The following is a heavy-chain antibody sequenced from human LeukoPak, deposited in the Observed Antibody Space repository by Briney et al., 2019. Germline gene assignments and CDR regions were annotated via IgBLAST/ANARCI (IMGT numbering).Heavy chain of an antibody. D-gene: IGHD3-9*01. J-gene: IGHJ4*02. V-gene: IGHV3-23*01. CDR3: ARSFYDILIGYYQYFDY. CDR2: ISGSGGGT. CDR1: GFTFSSIA. Sequence: GGSLRLSCAASGFTFSSIAMSWVRQAPDKGLEWVSTISGSGGGTYYADSVKGRFTISRDNSKNTLYIQMNSLRAEDTAVYYCARSFYDILIGYYQYFDYWGQGTLVTVSS.